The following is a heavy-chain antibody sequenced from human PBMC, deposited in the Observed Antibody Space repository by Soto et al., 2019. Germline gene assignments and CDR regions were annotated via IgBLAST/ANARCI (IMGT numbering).Heavy chain of an antibody. CDR3: ARDGCSGASCYRGVYYSYMDV. J-gene: IGHJ6*03. Sequence: QVQLVQSGAEVKKPGASVKVSCKASGYTFTGNYIHWVRQAPGQGLEWMGWINPNSGATDYAQKFQGWVTMPRDTSSSTAYMELSRLKSDDTAVYYCARDGCSGASCYRGVYYSYMDVWGKGTTVTVSS. CDR2: INPNSGAT. V-gene: IGHV1-2*04. CDR1: GYTFTGNY. D-gene: IGHD2-15*01.